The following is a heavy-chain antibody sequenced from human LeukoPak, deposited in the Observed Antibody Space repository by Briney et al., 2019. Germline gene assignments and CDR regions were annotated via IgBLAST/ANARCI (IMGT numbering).Heavy chain of an antibody. CDR3: APYYYDSSGYYFGAFDI. Sequence: PSETLSLTCTVSGGSISSSSYYWGWTRQPPGKGLEWIGSIYYSGSTYYNPSLKSRVTISVDTSKNQFSLKLSSVTAADTAVYYCAPYYYDSSGYYFGAFDIWGQGTMVTVSS. V-gene: IGHV4-39*01. CDR2: IYYSGST. CDR1: GGSISSSSYY. J-gene: IGHJ3*02. D-gene: IGHD3-22*01.